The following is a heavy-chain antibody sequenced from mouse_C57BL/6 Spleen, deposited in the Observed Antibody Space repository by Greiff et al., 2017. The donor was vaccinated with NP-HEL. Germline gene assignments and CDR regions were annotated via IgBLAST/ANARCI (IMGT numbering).Heavy chain of an antibody. CDR3: ASIYYDYGWFAY. J-gene: IGHJ3*01. D-gene: IGHD2-4*01. V-gene: IGHV5-4*03. Sequence: EVKVVESGGGLVKPGGSLKLPCAASGFTFSSYAMSWVRQTPEKRLEWVATISDGGSYTYYPDNVKGRFTISRDNAKNNLYLQMSHLKSEDTAMYYCASIYYDYGWFAYWGQGTLVTVSA. CDR1: GFTFSSYA. CDR2: ISDGGSYT.